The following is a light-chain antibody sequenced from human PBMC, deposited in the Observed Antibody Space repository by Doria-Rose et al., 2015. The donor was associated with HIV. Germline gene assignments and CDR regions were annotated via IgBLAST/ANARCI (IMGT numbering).Light chain of an antibody. J-gene: IGKJ5*01. CDR3: QQYGTSRGT. CDR1: QSFSSTY. Sequence: TQSPGTLSLSPGERATLSCRASQSFSSTYLAWYQQKPGQAPSLLIYDASTRATGIPDRFSGSGSGTDSTLTISRLEPEDVAVYYCQQYGTSRGTFGQGTRLEIK. V-gene: IGKV3-20*01. CDR2: DAS.